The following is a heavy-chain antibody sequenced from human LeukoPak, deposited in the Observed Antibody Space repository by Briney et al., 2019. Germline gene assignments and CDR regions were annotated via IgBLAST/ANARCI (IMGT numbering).Heavy chain of an antibody. CDR2: ISWNSGSI. CDR3: AKPLQGVATTPAFDY. D-gene: IGHD5-12*01. Sequence: SLRLSCAASGFTFDDYAMHWVRQAPGKGLEWVSGISWNSGSIGYADSVKGRFTISRDNAKNFLYLQMNSLRAEDTALYYCAKPLQGVATTPAFDYWGQGTLVTVSS. J-gene: IGHJ4*02. V-gene: IGHV3-9*01. CDR1: GFTFDDYA.